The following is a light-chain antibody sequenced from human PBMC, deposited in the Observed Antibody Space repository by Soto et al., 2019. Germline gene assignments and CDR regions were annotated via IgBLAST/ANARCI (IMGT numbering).Light chain of an antibody. J-gene: IGKJ1*01. CDR2: KAS. Sequence: DIQMTQSPSTLSGSVRDRVTITCRASQTISSWLAWYQQKPGKAPKLLIYKASTLKSGVPSRFSGSGSGTDFTLTISSLQSEDFAFFYCQQYDGWPRTFGQGTKVDI. CDR1: QTISSW. V-gene: IGKV1-5*03. CDR3: QQYDGWPRT.